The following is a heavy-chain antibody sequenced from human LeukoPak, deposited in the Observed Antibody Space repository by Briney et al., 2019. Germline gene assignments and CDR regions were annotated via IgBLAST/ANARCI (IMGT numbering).Heavy chain of an antibody. CDR3: ARHYYYDSSGVDY. D-gene: IGHD3-22*01. V-gene: IGHV4-59*01. CDR1: GGSISSYY. Sequence: SESLSLTCNVSGGSISSYYWSWIRQPPGQGLGWIGYIYYSGSTNYNPSLRSRVTISVDTSKNQFSLKLSSVTAADTAVYYCARHYYYDSSGVDYWGQGTLGTVSS. J-gene: IGHJ4*02. CDR2: IYYSGST.